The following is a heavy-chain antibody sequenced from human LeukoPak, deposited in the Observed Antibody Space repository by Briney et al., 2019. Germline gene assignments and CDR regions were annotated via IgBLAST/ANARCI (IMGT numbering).Heavy chain of an antibody. D-gene: IGHD4/OR15-4a*01. CDR2: INGSGGKT. J-gene: IGHJ4*02. CDR3: ARRAGAYSHPYDY. V-gene: IGHV3-23*01. Sequence: GGSLRLSCAASGFTFSSYATSWVRQAPGKGLGWVSDINGSGGKTYYSDSVKGRFTISRDNSKNTLYLQMNSLRAEDTAVYYCARRAGAYSHPYDYWGQGTLVTVSS. CDR1: GFTFSSYA.